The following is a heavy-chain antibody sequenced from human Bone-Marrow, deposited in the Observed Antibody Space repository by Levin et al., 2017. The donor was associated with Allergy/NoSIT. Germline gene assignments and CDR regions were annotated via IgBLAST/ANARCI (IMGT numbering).Heavy chain of an antibody. CDR1: GGSINGYY. V-gene: IGHV4-59*03. D-gene: IGHD2-21*01. J-gene: IGHJ4*02. CDR2: IFYGTST. CDR3: VRAPNCGGECYFDH. Sequence: PSETLSLTCTVSGGSINGYYWSWVRQPPGRGLEWIGYIFYGTSTSFNPSLKSRATISRDSSKNQFSLTLTSVSAADTAMYHCVRAPNCGGECYFDHWGQGILVSVSS.